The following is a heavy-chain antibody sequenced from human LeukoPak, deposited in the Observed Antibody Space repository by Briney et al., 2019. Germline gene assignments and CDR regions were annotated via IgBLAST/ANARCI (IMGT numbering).Heavy chain of an antibody. D-gene: IGHD1-26*01. CDR2: INHSGST. V-gene: IGHV4-34*01. Sequence: SETLSLTCAVYGGSSSGYYWSWIRQPPGKGLEWIGEINHSGSTNYNPSLKSRVTISVDTSKNQFSLKLSSVTAADTAVYYCARGGWELPEGSLDYWGQGTLVTVSS. CDR1: GGSSSGYY. J-gene: IGHJ4*02. CDR3: ARGGWELPEGSLDY.